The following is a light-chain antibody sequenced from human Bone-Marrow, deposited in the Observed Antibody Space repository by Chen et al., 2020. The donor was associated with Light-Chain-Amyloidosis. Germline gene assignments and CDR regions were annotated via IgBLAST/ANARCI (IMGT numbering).Light chain of an antibody. CDR1: TLSKQY. V-gene: IGLV3-25*03. CDR3: QSVDMSGPYVV. J-gene: IGLJ2*01. CDR2: KDS. Sequence: SSELTQPPSVSVSPGQTARISCSGDTLSKQYSYWYQQKAGQVPAMVIYKDSERPSGVPQRFSGSSSGTTVTLTISGVQAEDEADYYCQSVDMSGPYVVFGGGTKLTVL.